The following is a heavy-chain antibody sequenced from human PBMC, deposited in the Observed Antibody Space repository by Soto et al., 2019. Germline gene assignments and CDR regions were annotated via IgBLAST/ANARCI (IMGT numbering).Heavy chain of an antibody. Sequence: QVQLQESGPGLVKPSQTLSLTCTVSVGSVPSGGYYWSWIRQHPGKGLEWIGYIYYSGGTYYNPSLNSRVTISVDTSKNQFSLNLTSVTAADTAVYYCARSILTGFYDYFDYWGQGTLVTVSS. J-gene: IGHJ4*02. CDR3: ARSILTGFYDYFDY. D-gene: IGHD3-9*01. CDR1: VGSVPSGGYY. CDR2: IYYSGGT. V-gene: IGHV4-31*03.